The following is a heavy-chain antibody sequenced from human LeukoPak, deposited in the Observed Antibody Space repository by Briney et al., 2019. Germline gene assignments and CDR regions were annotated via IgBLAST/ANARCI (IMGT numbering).Heavy chain of an antibody. CDR1: GGSISSSSYY. V-gene: IGHV4-39*01. D-gene: IGHD3/OR15-3a*01. CDR3: ARRTEWGHFDY. J-gene: IGHJ4*02. Sequence: SETLSLTCTVSGGSISSSSYYWGWIRLPPGKGLEWIGSIYYSGSTYYNPSLKSRVTISVDTSKNQFSLKLSSVTAADTAVYYCARRTEWGHFDYWGQGTLVTVSS. CDR2: IYYSGST.